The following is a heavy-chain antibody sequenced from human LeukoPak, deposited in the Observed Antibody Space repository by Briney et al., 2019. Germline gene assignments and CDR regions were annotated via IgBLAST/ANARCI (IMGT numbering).Heavy chain of an antibody. J-gene: IGHJ4*02. CDR2: ISGSGGST. D-gene: IGHD2-2*01. Sequence: GGSLRLSRAASAFTFSSYAMSWVRQAPGKGLEWVSAISGSGGSTYYADSVKGRFTVSRDNSKNTLYLQMNSLRAEDTAVYYCAKAGIVVVQAAMDYWGQATLVTVSS. CDR1: AFTFSSYA. CDR3: AKAGIVVVQAAMDY. V-gene: IGHV3-23*01.